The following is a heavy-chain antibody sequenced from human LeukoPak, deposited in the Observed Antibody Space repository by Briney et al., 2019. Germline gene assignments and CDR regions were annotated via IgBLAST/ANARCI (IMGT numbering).Heavy chain of an antibody. CDR1: GYTFTSYY. J-gene: IGHJ4*02. Sequence: ASVEVSCKASGYTFTSYYMHWVRQAPGQGLEWMGIINPSGGSTSYAQKFQGRVTMTRDTSTCTVYMELSSLRSEDTAVYYCATSSPYYYDSSGYYGYFDYWGQGTLVTVSS. CDR3: ATSSPYYYDSSGYYGYFDY. CDR2: INPSGGST. D-gene: IGHD3-22*01. V-gene: IGHV1-46*01.